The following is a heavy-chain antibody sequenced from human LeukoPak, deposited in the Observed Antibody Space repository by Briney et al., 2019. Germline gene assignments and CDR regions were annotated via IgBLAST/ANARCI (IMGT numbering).Heavy chain of an antibody. CDR3: AAATRSGSYYHGPYGMDV. D-gene: IGHD3-10*01. CDR2: IVVGSGDT. J-gene: IGHJ6*04. Sequence: SVKVSCKASGFTFTSSAVQWVRQARGQRLEWIGWIVVGSGDTNYAQKFQERVTITRDMSTSTAYMELSSLRSEDTAVYYCAAATRSGSYYHGPYGMDVWGKETTVTVSS. V-gene: IGHV1-58*01. CDR1: GFTFTSSA.